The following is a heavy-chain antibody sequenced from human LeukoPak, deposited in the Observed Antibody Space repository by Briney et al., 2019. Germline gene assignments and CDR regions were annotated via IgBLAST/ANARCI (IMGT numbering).Heavy chain of an antibody. CDR1: GGSISSGGYY. J-gene: IGHJ3*02. V-gene: IGHV4-31*03. CDR2: IYYSGST. D-gene: IGHD3-22*01. Sequence: SQTLSLTCTVSGGSISSGGYYWSWIRQHPGKGLEWIGYIYYSGSTYYNPSLKSRVTISVDTSKNQFSLKLSSVTAADTAVYYCARAPNSRYYDSSGYLVFAFDIWGQGTMVTVSS. CDR3: ARAPNSRYYDSSGYLVFAFDI.